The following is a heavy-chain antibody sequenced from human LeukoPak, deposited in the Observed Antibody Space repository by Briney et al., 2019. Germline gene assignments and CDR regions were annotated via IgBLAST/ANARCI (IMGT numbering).Heavy chain of an antibody. D-gene: IGHD6-19*01. Sequence: GGSQRLSCAASGFTFDDYGMSWVRQAPGKGLEWVSGINWNGGSTGYADSVKGRFTISRDNAKNSLYLQMNSLRAEDTALYYCAGGRLGYYYYYGMDVWGQGTTVTVSS. CDR3: AGGRLGYYYYYGMDV. J-gene: IGHJ6*02. CDR1: GFTFDDYG. V-gene: IGHV3-20*04. CDR2: INWNGGST.